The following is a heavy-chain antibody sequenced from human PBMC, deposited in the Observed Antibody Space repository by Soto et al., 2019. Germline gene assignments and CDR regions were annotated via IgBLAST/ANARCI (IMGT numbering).Heavy chain of an antibody. V-gene: IGHV3-33*01. CDR3: ARGWGGGLLYYYYYMDV. CDR2: IWHDGSKK. J-gene: IGHJ6*03. Sequence: QVQLVESGGGVVQPGGSLRLSCAASGFTFSNFGMQWVRQTPGKGLEWVAVIWHDGSKKYYADSVKGRFTISRDNSRNTVDMQMNSLRVDDTAVYYCARGWGGGLLYYYYYMDVWGKGTTVTVSS. D-gene: IGHD3-16*01. CDR1: GFTFSNFG.